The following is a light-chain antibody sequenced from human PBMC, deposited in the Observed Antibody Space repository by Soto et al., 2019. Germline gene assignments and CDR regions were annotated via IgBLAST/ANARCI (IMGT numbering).Light chain of an antibody. J-gene: IGKJ2*01. CDR2: VAS. Sequence: DIQMTQSPSSLSASVGDRVTITCQASHDITSYLNWYQQRPGEAPKLLIYVASNLHSGVPSRFSGSGSGTDFTLTISSLQPEDFATYFCQQTSSVPRTFGQGTKLEIK. V-gene: IGKV1-39*01. CDR3: QQTSSVPRT. CDR1: HDITSY.